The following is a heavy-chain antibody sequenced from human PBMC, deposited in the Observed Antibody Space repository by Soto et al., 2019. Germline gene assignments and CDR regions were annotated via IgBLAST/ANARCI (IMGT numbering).Heavy chain of an antibody. J-gene: IGHJ6*02. D-gene: IGHD1-7*01. CDR2: VSYSGNT. V-gene: IGHV4-59*01. CDR1: GASMTNSS. CDR3: ARDRTSFGLHV. Sequence: PSETLSLTCTVSGASMTNSSWQWIRQPPGKGLEWVGYVSYSGNTRHNPSLKNRVTISVDSSKNRFYLKLTSVTAADTALYYCARDRTSFGLHVWGQGTKVTVSS.